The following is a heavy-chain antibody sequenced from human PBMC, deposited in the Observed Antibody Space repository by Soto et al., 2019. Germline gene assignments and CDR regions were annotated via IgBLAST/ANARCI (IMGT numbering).Heavy chain of an antibody. J-gene: IGHJ5*02. Sequence: PGESLKISCAASGFTVSSNYMSWVRQAPGKGLEWVSVIYSGGSTYYADSVKGRFTISRDNSKNTLYLQMNSLRAEDTAVYYCARVKAVASFWFDPWGQGTLVTVSS. CDR1: GFTVSSNY. CDR2: IYSGGST. CDR3: ARVKAVASFWFDP. D-gene: IGHD6-19*01. V-gene: IGHV3-53*01.